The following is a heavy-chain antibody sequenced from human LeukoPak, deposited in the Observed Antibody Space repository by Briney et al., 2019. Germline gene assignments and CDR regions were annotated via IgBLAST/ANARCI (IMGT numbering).Heavy chain of an antibody. J-gene: IGHJ3*02. D-gene: IGHD6-6*01. Sequence: GASVKVSCKASGDIFSSHYVHWVRQAPGQGLEWMGIINLRDGSTRYAQKFQGRLTMTRDRSTSTIQMELSSLRSEDTALYYCATEPSSLKHFDIWGQGTMVTVSS. CDR1: GDIFSSHY. V-gene: IGHV1-46*01. CDR2: INLRDGST. CDR3: ATEPSSLKHFDI.